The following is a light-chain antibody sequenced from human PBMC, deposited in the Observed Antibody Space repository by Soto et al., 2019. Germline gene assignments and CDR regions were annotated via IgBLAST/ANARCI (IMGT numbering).Light chain of an antibody. V-gene: IGKV1-9*01. CDR3: QQLNSYPLT. CDR2: AAS. Sequence: DIHFTHSPSFLSASLVDRVTITCRASQGISSYLAWYQQKPGKAPKLLIYAASTLQSGVPSRFSGSGSGTEFTLTISSLQPEDFATYYCQQLNSYPLTFGQGTRLEIK. CDR1: QGISSY. J-gene: IGKJ5*01.